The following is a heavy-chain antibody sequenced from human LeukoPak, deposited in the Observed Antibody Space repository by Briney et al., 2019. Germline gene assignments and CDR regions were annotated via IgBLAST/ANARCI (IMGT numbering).Heavy chain of an antibody. V-gene: IGHV3-21*01. CDR2: ITSGGDYI. CDR3: ARGHYDVLAASYKWTPDY. J-gene: IGHJ4*02. D-gene: IGHD3-9*01. CDR1: GFTVSGNY. Sequence: GGSLRLSCAASGFTVSGNYMTWVRQAPGKGLEWVSSITSGGDYIYYADSVKGRFTTSRDNAKNSLSLQLNSLRVEDTAVYYCARGHYDVLAASYKWTPDYWGQGTLVTVSS.